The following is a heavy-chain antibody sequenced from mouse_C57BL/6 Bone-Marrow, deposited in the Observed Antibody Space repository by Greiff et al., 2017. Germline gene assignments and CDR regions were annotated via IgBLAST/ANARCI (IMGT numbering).Heavy chain of an antibody. CDR2: IYPGDGDT. V-gene: IGHV1-82*01. J-gene: IGHJ2*01. CDR3: AFYYTDFDY. D-gene: IGHD2-1*01. Sequence: VQLQQSGPELVKPGASVKISCKASGYAFSSSWMNWVKQRPGKGLEWIGRIYPGDGDTNYNGKFKGKATLTADKSSSTAYMQLSSLTSEDSAVYFCAFYYTDFDYWGQGTTLTVSS. CDR1: GYAFSSSW.